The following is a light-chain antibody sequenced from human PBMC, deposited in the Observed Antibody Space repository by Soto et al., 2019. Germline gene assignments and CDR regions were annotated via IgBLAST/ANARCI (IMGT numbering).Light chain of an antibody. Sequence: DIQLTQSPSFLSAAVGDRVTIICRASQDISNYLAWYQQKPGKAPKLLIFGAFTLQSGVPSRFSGSGSGTEFTLTISSLQPEDVATYYCQHYNIYSWTFGQGTKVDIK. CDR2: GAF. J-gene: IGKJ1*01. V-gene: IGKV1-9*01. CDR1: QDISNY. CDR3: QHYNIYSWT.